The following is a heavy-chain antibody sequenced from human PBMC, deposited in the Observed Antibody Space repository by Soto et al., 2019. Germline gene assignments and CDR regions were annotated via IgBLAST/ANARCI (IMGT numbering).Heavy chain of an antibody. J-gene: IGHJ4*02. CDR3: APIYADYSNY. Sequence: PGGSLRLFCAASDFTFTYIWMNWVRQAPGKGLEWVGLIKRKSDGGTADYAAPVKGRFTISRDDSKNTLYLQMNSLKTEDTAVYYCAPIYADYSNYWGQGTLVIVSS. V-gene: IGHV3-15*07. D-gene: IGHD3-16*01. CDR1: DFTFTYIW. CDR2: IKRKSDGGTA.